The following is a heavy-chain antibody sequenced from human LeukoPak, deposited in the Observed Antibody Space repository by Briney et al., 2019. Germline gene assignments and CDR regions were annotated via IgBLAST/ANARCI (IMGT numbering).Heavy chain of an antibody. V-gene: IGHV2-5*01. CDR2: IYWNDDQ. CDR3: AHLDYSSGSYTNWFDP. CDR1: GFSLSSSGVG. Sequence: SGPTLVKPTETLTVTCTFSGFSLSSSGVGVGWIRQPPGKALEWLALIYWNDDQRYSPSLKSRLTITTDTSKHQVVLTMTNMDPVDTATYYSAHLDYSSGSYTNWFDPWGQATLVTVSS. J-gene: IGHJ5*02. D-gene: IGHD3-10*01.